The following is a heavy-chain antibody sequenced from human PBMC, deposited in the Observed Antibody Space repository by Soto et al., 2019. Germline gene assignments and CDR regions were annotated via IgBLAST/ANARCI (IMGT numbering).Heavy chain of an antibody. Sequence: GASVKVSCKASGYTFTSYGISWVRQAPGQGLEWKGWISAYNGNTNYAQKLQGRVTVTTDTSTSTAYMDLRSLRSDDTAVYYCAREYCSSASCYGPDFWGQGTLVTVSS. V-gene: IGHV1-18*01. J-gene: IGHJ4*02. CDR2: ISAYNGNT. CDR3: AREYCSSASCYGPDF. CDR1: GYTFTSYG. D-gene: IGHD2-2*01.